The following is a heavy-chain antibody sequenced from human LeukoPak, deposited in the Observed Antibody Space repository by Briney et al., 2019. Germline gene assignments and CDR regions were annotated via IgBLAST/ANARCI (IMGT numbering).Heavy chain of an antibody. CDR3: AREGCSGGSCYGYYYYYGMDV. CDR1: GGTFSSYA. J-gene: IGHJ6*02. Sequence: SVKVSRKASGGTFSSYAISWVRQAPGQGLEWMGRIIPILGIANYAQKFQGRVTITADKSTSTAYMELSSLRSEDTAVYYCAREGCSGGSCYGYYYYYGMDVWGQGTTVTVSS. CDR2: IIPILGIA. V-gene: IGHV1-69*04. D-gene: IGHD2-15*01.